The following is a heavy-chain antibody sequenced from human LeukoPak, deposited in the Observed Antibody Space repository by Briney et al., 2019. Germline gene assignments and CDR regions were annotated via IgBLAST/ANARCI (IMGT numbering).Heavy chain of an antibody. CDR3: AKGPLVTFDI. CDR1: GFSFSTYG. D-gene: IGHD2-8*02. CDR2: ISGSGSST. J-gene: IGHJ3*02. Sequence: SGGSLRLSCAASGFSFSTYGMSWVRQAPGKGLEWVSVISGSGSSTSYGDSVKGRFTISRDNSKNTLYLQMNSLRAEDTAVYYCAKGPLVTFDIWGQGTMVTVSS. V-gene: IGHV3-23*01.